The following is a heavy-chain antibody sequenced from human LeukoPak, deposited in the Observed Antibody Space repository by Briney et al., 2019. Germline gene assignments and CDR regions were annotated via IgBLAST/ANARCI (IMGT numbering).Heavy chain of an antibody. CDR1: GFTFSSYA. CDR2: IHYSGNT. J-gene: IGHJ4*02. D-gene: IGHD3-3*01. CDR3: ARLGAGPTYYDFWSGYSSFYFDY. Sequence: GSLRLSCAASGFTFSSYAMSWVRQPPGKGLEWIGGIHYSGNTYYNPSLKSRVTISIDTSKNQFSLKLSSVTAADTAAYYCARLGAGPTYYDFWSGYSSFYFDYWGQGTLVTVSS. V-gene: IGHV4-39*01.